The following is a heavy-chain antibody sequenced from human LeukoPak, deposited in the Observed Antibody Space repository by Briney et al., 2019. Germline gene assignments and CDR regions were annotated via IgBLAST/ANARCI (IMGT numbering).Heavy chain of an antibody. CDR1: GASTSDYH. J-gene: IGHJ4*02. CDR2: IYYSGST. CDR3: ARHSGRGYDSPFDY. Sequence: KPSETLSLTCAVSGASTSDYHWSWMRQPPGKGLEWIGYIYYSGSTNYNPSLKSRVTISVDTSKNQFSLKLSSVTAADTAVYHCARHSGRGYDSPFDYWGQGTLVTVSS. D-gene: IGHD5-12*01. V-gene: IGHV4-59*01.